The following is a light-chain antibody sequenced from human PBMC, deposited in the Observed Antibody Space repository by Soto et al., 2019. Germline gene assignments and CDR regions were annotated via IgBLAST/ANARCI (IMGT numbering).Light chain of an antibody. CDR1: QSVDSH. CDR3: QQYGGSPFT. V-gene: IGKV3-20*01. Sequence: EIVLTQSPATLSVSPGDRATLSCRASQSVDSHLAWYQQKPGQAPRLLIYAASTRATGIPDRFSGTGSGTDFALTISSLEPDDSAVYYCQQYGGSPFTFGPGTKVDIK. J-gene: IGKJ3*01. CDR2: AAS.